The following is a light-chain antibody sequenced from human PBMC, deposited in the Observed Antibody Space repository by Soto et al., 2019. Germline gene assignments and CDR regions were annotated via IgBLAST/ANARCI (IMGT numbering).Light chain of an antibody. CDR1: ALPKQY. V-gene: IGLV3-25*03. CDR2: KDS. Sequence: SYELTQPPSVSVFPGQTARITCSGDALPKQYAYWYQQKPGQAPVVVIYKDSERPSGIPERFSGSSSGTTVTLTISGVQAEDEAEYYCQSADSSGTLYVFGTGTKLTVL. J-gene: IGLJ1*01. CDR3: QSADSSGTLYV.